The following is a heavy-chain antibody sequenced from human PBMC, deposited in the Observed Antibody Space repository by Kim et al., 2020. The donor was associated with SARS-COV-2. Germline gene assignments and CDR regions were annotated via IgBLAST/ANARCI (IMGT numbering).Heavy chain of an antibody. D-gene: IGHD2-15*01. CDR2: ISGGGGST. J-gene: IGHJ4*02. CDR3: AKEREDIVVVVAATGVDY. CDR1: GFTFSSYA. Sequence: GGSLRLSCAASGFTFSSYAMSWVRQAPGKGLEWVSAISGGGGSTYNADSVKGRYTISRENSKNTLYRQRNSLRAEDTAVYYCAKEREDIVVVVAATGVDYWGQGTLVTVSS. V-gene: IGHV3-23*01.